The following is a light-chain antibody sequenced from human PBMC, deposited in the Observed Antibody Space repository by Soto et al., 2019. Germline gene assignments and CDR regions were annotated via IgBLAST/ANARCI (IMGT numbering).Light chain of an antibody. CDR2: DAS. CDR3: QQYNTWPPYT. J-gene: IGKJ2*01. Sequence: EIVMTQSPATLSVSPGEGVTLSCRASRSVGSNLAWYQRKPGQAPRLLIYDASTRATGLPARFSGSGSGTEFTLTISNLQSEDFAVYYCQQYNTWPPYTFGPGTKVDIK. V-gene: IGKV3-15*01. CDR1: RSVGSN.